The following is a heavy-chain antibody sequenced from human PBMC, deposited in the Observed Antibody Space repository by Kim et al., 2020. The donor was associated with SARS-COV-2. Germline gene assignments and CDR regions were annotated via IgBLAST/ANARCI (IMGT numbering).Heavy chain of an antibody. V-gene: IGHV3-74*01. CDR3: ARNYGMDV. CDR2: GSGT. J-gene: IGHJ6*02. Sequence: GSGTTDADSVKGRFTISREDAKNTVYLQMDSLRAEDTAVYYCARNYGMDVWGQGTTVTVSS.